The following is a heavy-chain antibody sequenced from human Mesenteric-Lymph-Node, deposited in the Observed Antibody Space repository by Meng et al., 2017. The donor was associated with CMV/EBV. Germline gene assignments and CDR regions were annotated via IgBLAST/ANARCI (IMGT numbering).Heavy chain of an antibody. Sequence: SLKISCAASGFTFDDYAMHWVRQAPGKGLEWVSGISWNSGSIGYADSVKGRFTISRDNAKNSLYLHMNSLRAEDMALYYCAKDMGAFIVGATAGMDVWGQGTTVTVSS. CDR2: ISWNSGSI. J-gene: IGHJ6*02. CDR3: AKDMGAFIVGATAGMDV. V-gene: IGHV3-9*03. D-gene: IGHD1-26*01. CDR1: GFTFDDYA.